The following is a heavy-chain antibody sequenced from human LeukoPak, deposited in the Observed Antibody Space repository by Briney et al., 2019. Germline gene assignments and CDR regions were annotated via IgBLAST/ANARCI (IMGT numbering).Heavy chain of an antibody. J-gene: IGHJ4*02. CDR2: INPNSGGT. Sequence: ASVKVSCKASGYTFTGYYMHWVRQAPGQGLEWMGWINPNSGGTNYAQKFQGRVTMTRDTSISTAYMELSRLRSEDTAVYYCARVSSSWYSPGYWGQGTLVTVSS. V-gene: IGHV1-2*02. D-gene: IGHD6-13*01. CDR1: GYTFTGYY. CDR3: ARVSSSWYSPGY.